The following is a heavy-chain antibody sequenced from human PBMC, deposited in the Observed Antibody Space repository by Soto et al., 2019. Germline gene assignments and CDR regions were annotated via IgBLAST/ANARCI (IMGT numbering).Heavy chain of an antibody. V-gene: IGHV3-23*01. J-gene: IGHJ6*02. D-gene: IGHD5-18*01. Sequence: GSLRLSCAASGFTFSSYAMKWVRQAPAKGLEWVSLIGESGTPTYYADSVKGRFTISRDNSGNTLFLEMYSLRAEDTAVYYCARYIPGVRYYRMDVWGQGTTVTVSS. CDR1: GFTFSSYA. CDR2: IGESGTPT. CDR3: ARYIPGVRYYRMDV.